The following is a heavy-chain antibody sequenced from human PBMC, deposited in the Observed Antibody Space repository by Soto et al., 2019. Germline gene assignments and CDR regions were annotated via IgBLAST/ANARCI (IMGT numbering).Heavy chain of an antibody. V-gene: IGHV3-15*07. J-gene: IGHJ4*02. CDR3: TTYSSGWDYFDY. CDR1: GFTFSNAW. Sequence: EVQLVESGGGLVKPGGSLRVSCAAFGFTFSNAWMNWVRQAPGKGLEWVGRIKSKTDGGTTEYAAPVKGRFTISRDDSKNTLYLQMNSLKTEDTAVYYCTTYSSGWDYFDYWGQGTLVTVSS. D-gene: IGHD6-19*01. CDR2: IKSKTDGGTT.